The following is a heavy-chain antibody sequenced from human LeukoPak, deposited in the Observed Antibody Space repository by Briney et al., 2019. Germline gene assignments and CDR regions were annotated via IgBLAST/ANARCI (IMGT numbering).Heavy chain of an antibody. CDR1: GGSISSYY. J-gene: IGHJ6*02. CDR3: ARGLLWFGELFSRYYYGMDV. V-gene: IGHV4-34*01. Sequence: SETLSLTCTVSGGSISSYYWSWIRQPPGKGLEWIGEINHSGSTNYNPSLKSRVTISVDTSKNQFSLKLSSVTAADTAVYYCARGLLWFGELFSRYYYGMDVWGQGTTVTVSS. D-gene: IGHD3-10*01. CDR2: INHSGST.